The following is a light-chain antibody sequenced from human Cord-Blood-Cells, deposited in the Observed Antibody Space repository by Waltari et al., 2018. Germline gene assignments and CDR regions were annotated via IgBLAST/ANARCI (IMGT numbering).Light chain of an antibody. Sequence: QSALTQPASVSGSPGQSITISCTGTSSDVGGYNYVSWYQQHPGKAPKLLIYDVSNRPSGVPNRFSGSNPGNTASLTISGLQAEDESDYYCSSYTSSSTRVFGGGTKLTVL. CDR3: SSYTSSSTRV. V-gene: IGLV2-14*03. CDR1: SSDVGGYNY. J-gene: IGLJ3*02. CDR2: DVS.